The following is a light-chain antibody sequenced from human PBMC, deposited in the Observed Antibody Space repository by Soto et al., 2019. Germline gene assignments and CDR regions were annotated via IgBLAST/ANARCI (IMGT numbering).Light chain of an antibody. Sequence: IQLTQSPSSLSASVGDRVTITCRASQGISSYLAWYQQKPGKAPKLLIYAASTLQSGVPSRFSGSGSGTDFTLTISSLQPEDFATYYCQQLNIYPRITFDPGTKVDIK. CDR2: AAS. CDR3: QQLNIYPRIT. J-gene: IGKJ3*01. V-gene: IGKV1-9*01. CDR1: QGISSY.